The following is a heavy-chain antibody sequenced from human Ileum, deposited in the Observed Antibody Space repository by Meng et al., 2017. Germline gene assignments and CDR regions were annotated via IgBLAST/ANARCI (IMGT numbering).Heavy chain of an antibody. CDR3: APVRGYNSLSLHC. J-gene: IGHJ4*02. CDR2: IKSKNDSGTS. V-gene: IGHV3-15*01. Sequence: SWAASGFSFSSAMITWVRQAPGRGLEWVGRIKSKNDSGTSDYAAPVKVRFTISRDTSKTTLYLQMNSLKTEDTGVYYCAPVRGYNSLSLHCWGQGTLVTVSS. D-gene: IGHD3-22*01. CDR1: GFSFSSAM.